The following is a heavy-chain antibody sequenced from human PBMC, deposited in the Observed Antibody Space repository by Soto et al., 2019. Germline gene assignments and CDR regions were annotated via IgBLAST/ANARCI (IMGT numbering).Heavy chain of an antibody. CDR3: ARVPVEMTSIGDYYSYGMDV. CDR2: IFYSGST. D-gene: IGHD2-21*02. V-gene: IGHV4-61*01. J-gene: IGHJ6*02. Sequence: PSETLSLTCTVSGGSVTSGTYYWSWIRQPPGKGLEWIGYIFYSGSTNYHPSLKSRVTISVDTSKNLDTSKNQFSLKLSSVTAADTAVYYCARVPVEMTSIGDYYSYGMDVWGQGTTVTAP. CDR1: GGSVTSGTYY.